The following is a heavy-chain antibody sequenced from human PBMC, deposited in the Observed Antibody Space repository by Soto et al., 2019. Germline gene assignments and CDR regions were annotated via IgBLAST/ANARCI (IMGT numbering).Heavy chain of an antibody. CDR1: GYPFTGYY. D-gene: IGHD3-22*01. V-gene: IGHV1-2*02. Sequence: ASVKVSCKASGYPFTGYYMHWVRQAPGQGLEWMGWINPNSGGPNYAQRFQGRVTMTRDTSISTAYMELSRLRSDDTAVYYCARDGGYYYDISGYSWGQGTLVTVSS. J-gene: IGHJ4*02. CDR3: ARDGGYYYDISGYS. CDR2: INPNSGGP.